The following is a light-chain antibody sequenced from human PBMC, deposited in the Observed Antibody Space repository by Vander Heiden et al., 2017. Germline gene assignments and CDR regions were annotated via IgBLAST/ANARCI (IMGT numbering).Light chain of an antibody. CDR1: QSVSSY. Sequence: EIVLTQSPATLSVSAGERATLSCRASQSVSSYVAWYQQKPGQAPRLLIYDASSRATGIPSRFSGSGSGTDFTLTISSLEPEDFAVYYCQQRSNWPYTFGQGTKLEIK. CDR2: DAS. V-gene: IGKV3-11*01. J-gene: IGKJ2*01. CDR3: QQRSNWPYT.